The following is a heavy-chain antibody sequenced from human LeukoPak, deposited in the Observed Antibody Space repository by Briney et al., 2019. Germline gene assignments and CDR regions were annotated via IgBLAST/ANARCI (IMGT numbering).Heavy chain of an antibody. V-gene: IGHV3-43D*03. CDR1: GFTFDDYA. J-gene: IGHJ4*02. CDR3: VRSRAASLGYFDS. D-gene: IGHD7-27*01. Sequence: GGSLRLSCAVSGFTFDDYALHWVRQVPGKGLQWVSFSSWIGGSTDYLDSVKGRFTISGDNSRNSLYLQMNGLRPEDSALYYCVRSRAASLGYFDSWGQGTLVTVSS. CDR2: SSWIGGST.